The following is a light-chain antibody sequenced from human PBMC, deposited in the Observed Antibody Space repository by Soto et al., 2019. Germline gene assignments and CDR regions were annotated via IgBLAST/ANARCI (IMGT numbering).Light chain of an antibody. J-gene: IGKJ5*01. Sequence: EVVMTHSPATLSVSPGERVALSSSASQSISNLLAWYQQKPGQAPRLLIYGASTRATGFPDRFSGSGSGTDFTLTINSLQSEDVGVYYCQQYNNWPPSTFGQGTRLEIK. CDR2: GAS. CDR1: QSISNL. V-gene: IGKV3-15*01. CDR3: QQYNNWPPST.